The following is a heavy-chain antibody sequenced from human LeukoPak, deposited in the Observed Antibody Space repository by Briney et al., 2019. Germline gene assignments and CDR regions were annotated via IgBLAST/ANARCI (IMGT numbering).Heavy chain of an antibody. V-gene: IGHV4-34*01. J-gene: IGHJ5*02. Sequence: SETLSLTCAVYGGSFSGYYWSWIRQPPGKGLEWIGEINHSGSTNYNPSLKSRVTMSVDTSKNQFSLKLSSVTAADTAVYYCARGNSGGVTIFGVVNAINWFDPWGQGTLVTVSS. CDR2: INHSGST. CDR3: ARGNSGGVTIFGVVNAINWFDP. D-gene: IGHD3-3*01. CDR1: GGSFSGYY.